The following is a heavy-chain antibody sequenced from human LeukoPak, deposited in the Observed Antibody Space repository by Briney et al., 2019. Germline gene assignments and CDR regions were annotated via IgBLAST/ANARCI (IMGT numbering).Heavy chain of an antibody. J-gene: IGHJ4*02. V-gene: IGHV4-4*07. D-gene: IGHD3-10*01. CDR1: GGSISSYY. CDR3: ARDAPMVRGVMGYYFDY. Sequence: PSETLSLTCTVSGGSISSYYWGWIRQPAGKGLEWIGRIYTSGSTNYNPSLESRVTMSVDTSKNQFSLKLSSVTAADTAVYYCARDAPMVRGVMGYYFDYWGQGTLVTVSS. CDR2: IYTSGST.